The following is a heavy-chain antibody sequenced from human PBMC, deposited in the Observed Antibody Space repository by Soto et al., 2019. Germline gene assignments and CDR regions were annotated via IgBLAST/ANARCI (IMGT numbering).Heavy chain of an antibody. Sequence: QVQLVQSGAKVKKPGASVKVSCEASGYMFTSYDIHWVRQATGQGLEWMGWMNPNSGNTGFAEKFQGRVTMTWNTSISTAYMELSSLTSEDTSVYYCARGGYCISAYYYGYGMDVWGQGTTVTVSS. D-gene: IGHD2-15*01. CDR3: ARGGYCISAYYYGYGMDV. J-gene: IGHJ6*02. V-gene: IGHV1-8*01. CDR2: MNPNSGNT. CDR1: GYMFTSYD.